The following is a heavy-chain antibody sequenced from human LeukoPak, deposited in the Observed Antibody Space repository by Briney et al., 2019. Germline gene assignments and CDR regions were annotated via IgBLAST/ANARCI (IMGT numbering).Heavy chain of an antibody. D-gene: IGHD4-17*01. CDR2: IYYSGST. Sequence: SETLSLTCTVSGGSISSSSYYWGWIRQPPGKGLEWIGSIYYSGSTYYNPSLKSRVTISVDTSKNQFSLKLSSVTAADTAVYYCASIYGDYDYWGQGTLVTVSS. CDR3: ASIYGDYDY. V-gene: IGHV4-39*07. J-gene: IGHJ4*02. CDR1: GGSISSSSYY.